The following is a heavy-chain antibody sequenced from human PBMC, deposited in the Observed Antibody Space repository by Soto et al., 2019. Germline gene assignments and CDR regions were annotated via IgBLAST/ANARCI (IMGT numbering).Heavy chain of an antibody. CDR3: ARDLGSSWYPEYFQH. J-gene: IGHJ1*01. V-gene: IGHV3-23*01. Sequence: PGGSLRLSCAASGFTFSSYAMSWVRQAPGKGLEWVSAISGSGGSTYYADSVKGRFTISRDNAKNSLYLQMNSLRAEDTAVYYCARDLGSSWYPEYFQHWGQGTLVTVSS. CDR2: ISGSGGST. CDR1: GFTFSSYA. D-gene: IGHD6-13*01.